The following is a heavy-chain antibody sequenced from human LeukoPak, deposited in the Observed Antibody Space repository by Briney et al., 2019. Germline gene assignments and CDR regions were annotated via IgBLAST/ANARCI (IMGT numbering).Heavy chain of an antibody. CDR1: GFTFSSYE. Sequence: PGGSLRLSCAASGFTFSSYEMNWVRQAPGKGLEWVSYISSSGTTIYYADSVKGRFTISRDNAKNTLYLQMNSLRAEDTAVYYCAKDRGSSGSIDYWGQGTLVTVSS. V-gene: IGHV3-48*03. CDR2: ISSSGTTI. J-gene: IGHJ4*02. CDR3: AKDRGSSGSIDY. D-gene: IGHD6-19*01.